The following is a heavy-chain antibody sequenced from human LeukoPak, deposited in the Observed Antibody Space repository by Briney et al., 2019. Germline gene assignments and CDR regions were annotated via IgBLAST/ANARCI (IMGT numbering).Heavy chain of an antibody. V-gene: IGHV3-23*01. Sequence: GGSLRLSCAASGFTFSSYALSWVRQAPGKGLEWVSAISGSGGSTYYADSVKGRFTISRDNSKNTLYLQMNSLRAEDTAVYYCAKDPFGCSGGSCYLDGYFQHWGQGTLVTVSS. CDR3: AKDPFGCSGGSCYLDGYFQH. CDR2: ISGSGGST. CDR1: GFTFSSYA. D-gene: IGHD2-15*01. J-gene: IGHJ1*01.